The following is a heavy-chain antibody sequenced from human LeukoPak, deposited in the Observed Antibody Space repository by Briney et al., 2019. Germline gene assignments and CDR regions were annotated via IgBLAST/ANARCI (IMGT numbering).Heavy chain of an antibody. Sequence: GGSLRLSCAASGFTFDDFAMHWVRQAPGKGLEWVGRIKSKTDGGTTDYAAPVKGRFTISRDDSKNMLYLEMNNLKIEDTAVYYCTTVTMVRDYDYWGQGTLVTVSS. CDR3: TTVTMVRDYDY. D-gene: IGHD3-10*01. J-gene: IGHJ4*02. CDR2: IKSKTDGGTT. V-gene: IGHV3-15*01. CDR1: GFTFDDFA.